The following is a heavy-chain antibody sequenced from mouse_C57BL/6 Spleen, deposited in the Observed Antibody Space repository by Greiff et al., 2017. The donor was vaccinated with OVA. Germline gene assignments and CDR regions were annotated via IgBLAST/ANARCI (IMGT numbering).Heavy chain of an antibody. Sequence: EVMLVESGGDLVKPGGSLKLSCAASGFTFSSYGMSWVRQTPDQRLEWVATISSGGSYTYYPDSVKVRFTISRDNAKNTLYLQMSSLKAEDTAMYYCAGGPYYFDYWGQGTTLTVSS. CDR3: AGGPYYFDY. J-gene: IGHJ2*01. CDR1: GFTFSSYG. CDR2: ISSGGSYT. V-gene: IGHV5-6*01.